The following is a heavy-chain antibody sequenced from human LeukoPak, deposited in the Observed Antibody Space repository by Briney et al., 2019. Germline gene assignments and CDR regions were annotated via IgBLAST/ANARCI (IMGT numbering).Heavy chain of an antibody. CDR1: GCTFSSYA. CDR2: LIGSGGST. V-gene: IGHV3-23*01. CDR3: EANYYYYGMDV. Sequence: GGSLRLSCAASGCTFSSYAMSWVRQAPGKGLEWVSALIGSGGSTYYADSVKGRFTISRDNSKNTLYLQMNSLRAEDTAVYYCEANYYYYGMDVWGQGTTVTVSS. J-gene: IGHJ6*02.